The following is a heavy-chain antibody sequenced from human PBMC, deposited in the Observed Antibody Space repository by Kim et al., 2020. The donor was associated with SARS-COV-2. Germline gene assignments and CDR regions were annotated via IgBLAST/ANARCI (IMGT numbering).Heavy chain of an antibody. J-gene: IGHJ4*02. Sequence: LYYADSVKGRFTISRDTATSSLFLEMHSLRAEDTAVYYCASGFYGSSFDNWGQGTLVSVSS. CDR3: ASGFYGSSFDN. CDR2: L. D-gene: IGHD3-10*01. V-gene: IGHV3-21*01.